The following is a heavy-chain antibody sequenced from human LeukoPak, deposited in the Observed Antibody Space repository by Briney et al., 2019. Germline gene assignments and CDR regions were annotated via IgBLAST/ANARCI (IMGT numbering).Heavy chain of an antibody. Sequence: ASVKVSCKVSGYTLTELSMHWVRQAPGKGIEWMGGFDPEDGETIYAQKFQGRVTMTEDTSTDTAYMELSSLRSEDTAVYYCATGMGELLYGNWFDPWGQGTLVTVSS. D-gene: IGHD1-26*01. CDR1: GYTLTELS. CDR2: FDPEDGET. CDR3: ATGMGELLYGNWFDP. V-gene: IGHV1-24*01. J-gene: IGHJ5*02.